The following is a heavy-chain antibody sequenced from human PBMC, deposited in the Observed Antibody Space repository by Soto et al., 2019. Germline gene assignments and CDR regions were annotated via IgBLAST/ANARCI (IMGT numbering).Heavy chain of an antibody. D-gene: IGHD3-16*02. CDR1: GFTFSSYG. V-gene: IGHV3-33*01. CDR3: ARDRIMITFGGVIAPHYYGMDV. CDR2: IWYDGSNK. J-gene: IGHJ6*02. Sequence: GGSLRLSCAASGFTFSSYGMHWVRQAPGKGLEWVAVIWYDGSNKYYADSVKGRFTISRDNSKNTLYLQMNSLRAEDTAVYYCARDRIMITFGGVIAPHYYGMDVWGQGTTVTVSS.